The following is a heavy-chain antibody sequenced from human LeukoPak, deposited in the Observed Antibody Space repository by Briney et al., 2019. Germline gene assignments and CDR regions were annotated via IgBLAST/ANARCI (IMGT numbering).Heavy chain of an antibody. D-gene: IGHD4-17*01. V-gene: IGHV4-34*01. CDR3: ARGRYGDHYGMDV. CDR2: INHSGST. Sequence: SGTLSLTCAVYGGSFSGYYWSWIRQPPGKGLEWIGEINHSGSTNYNPSLKSRVTISVDTSKNQFSLKLSSVTAADTAVYYCARGRYGDHYGMDVWGKGTTVTVSS. J-gene: IGHJ6*04. CDR1: GGSFSGYY.